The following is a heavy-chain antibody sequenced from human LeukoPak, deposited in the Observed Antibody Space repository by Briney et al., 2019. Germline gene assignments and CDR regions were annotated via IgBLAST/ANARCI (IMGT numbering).Heavy chain of an antibody. CDR2: IYPSDSDT. J-gene: IGHJ4*02. D-gene: IGHD2-15*01. Sequence: GESLKISCKGSGYSFTSYWIGWVRQMPGKGLEWMGIIYPSDSDTRYSPSFHGQVTISADKSISTAYLQWSSLKASDTAMYYCARRQTALYCSGNNCYFDYWGQGTLVTVSS. V-gene: IGHV5-51*01. CDR3: ARRQTALYCSGNNCYFDY. CDR1: GYSFTSYW.